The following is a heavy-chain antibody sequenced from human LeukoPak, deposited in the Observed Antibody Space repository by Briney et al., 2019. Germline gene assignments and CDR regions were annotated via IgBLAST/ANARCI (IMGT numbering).Heavy chain of an antibody. J-gene: IGHJ4*02. CDR3: ARDLGGARRFDY. Sequence: PSQTLSLTCTVSGGSISSDGYYWSWIRQHPGKGLEWIGYIYYSGSTYYNPSLKSRVTISVDTSKNQFSLKLSSVTAADTAVYYCARDLGGARRFDYWGQGTLVTVSS. V-gene: IGHV4-31*03. D-gene: IGHD3-16*01. CDR2: IYYSGST. CDR1: GGSISSDGYY.